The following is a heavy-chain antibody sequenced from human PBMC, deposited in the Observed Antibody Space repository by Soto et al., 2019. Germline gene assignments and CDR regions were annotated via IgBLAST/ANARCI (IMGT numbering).Heavy chain of an antibody. Sequence: QVQLVQSGAEVKKPGSSVKVSCKASGGTFSSYTISWVRQAPGQGLEWMGRIIPILGIANYAQKFQGRVTITADKSTSTAYMELSSLRSEDTAVYYCARSGHMIAVEDWGQGTLVTVSS. V-gene: IGHV1-69*02. J-gene: IGHJ4*02. CDR2: IIPILGIA. CDR1: GGTFSSYT. D-gene: IGHD3-22*01. CDR3: ARSGHMIAVED.